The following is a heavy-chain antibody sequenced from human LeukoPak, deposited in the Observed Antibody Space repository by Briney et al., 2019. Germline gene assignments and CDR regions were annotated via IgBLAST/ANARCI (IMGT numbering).Heavy chain of an antibody. CDR2: IYYSGST. V-gene: IGHV4-31*03. D-gene: IGHD6-13*01. J-gene: IGHJ5*02. CDR1: GGSISSGGYY. CDR3: ARDIAAAENWFDP. Sequence: SETLSLTCTVSGGSISSGGYYWSWIRQHPGKGLEWIGYIYYSGSTYYNPSLKSRVTISVDTSKNQLSLKLSSVTAADTAVYYCARDIAAAENWFDPWGQGTLVTVSS.